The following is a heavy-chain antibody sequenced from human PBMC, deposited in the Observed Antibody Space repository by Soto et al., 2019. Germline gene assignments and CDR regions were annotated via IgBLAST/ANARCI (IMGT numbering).Heavy chain of an antibody. CDR2: ISGSGGST. J-gene: IGHJ4*02. V-gene: IGHV3-23*01. CDR3: AKGEELEPYYFDY. Sequence: GGSLRLSCAASGFTFSSYAMSWFRQAPGKGLEWVSAISGSGGSTYYADSVKGRFTISRDNSKNTPYLQMNSLRAEDTAVYYCAKGEELEPYYFDYWGQGTLVTVSS. D-gene: IGHD1-1*01. CDR1: GFTFSSYA.